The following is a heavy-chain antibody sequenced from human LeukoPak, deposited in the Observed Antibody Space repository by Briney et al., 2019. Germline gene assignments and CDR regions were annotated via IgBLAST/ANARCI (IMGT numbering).Heavy chain of an antibody. Sequence: PGGSLRLSCAASGFTVSSNYMSWVRQAPGKGLEWVSVIYSGGSTYYADSVKGRFTISRDNSKNTLYLQMNSLRAEDTAVYYCARDSYYGSGAYGMDVWGQGTTVTVSS. CDR1: GFTVSSNY. CDR3: ARDSYYGSGAYGMDV. J-gene: IGHJ6*02. V-gene: IGHV3-53*01. D-gene: IGHD3-10*01. CDR2: IYSGGST.